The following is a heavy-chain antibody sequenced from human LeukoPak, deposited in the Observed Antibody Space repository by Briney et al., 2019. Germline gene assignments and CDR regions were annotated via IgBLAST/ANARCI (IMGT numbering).Heavy chain of an antibody. CDR1: GASISSYY. CDR3: ARQGYGSGSCYNY. J-gene: IGHJ4*02. V-gene: IGHV4-59*08. CDR2: IYYSGST. D-gene: IGHD3-10*01. Sequence: SETLSLTCTVAGASISSYYWSWVRQPPGKGLECFGYIYYSGSTNYNPSLKSPVPISVDTFKNQFSLKLSSVTAADTAVYYCARQGYGSGSCYNYWGQGTLVTVSS.